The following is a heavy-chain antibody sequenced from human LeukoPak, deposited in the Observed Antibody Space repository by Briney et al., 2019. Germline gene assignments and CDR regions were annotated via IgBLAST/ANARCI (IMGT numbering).Heavy chain of an antibody. D-gene: IGHD3-3*01. V-gene: IGHV1-8*02. CDR2: MNPNSGNT. CDR3: ARGDFWSGGTDY. J-gene: IGHJ4*02. CDR1: EYIFTTDY. Sequence: ASVKVSCKASEYIFTTDYIHWVRQAPGQGLEWMGWMNPNSGNTGYAQKFQGRVTMTRNTSISTAYMELSSLRSEDTAVYYCARGDFWSGGTDYWGQGTLVTVSS.